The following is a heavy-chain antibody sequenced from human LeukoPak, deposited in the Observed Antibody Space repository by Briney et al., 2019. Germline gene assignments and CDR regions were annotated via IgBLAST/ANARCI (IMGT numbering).Heavy chain of an antibody. V-gene: IGHV3-33*01. Sequence: GRSLGLSCAASGFTFSSYGMHWVRQAPGKGLEWVAVIWYDGSNKYYADSVKGRFTISRDNSKNTLYLQMNSLRAEDTAVYYCARAFGYSYGSTYFDYWGQGTLVTVSS. CDR1: GFTFSSYG. CDR3: ARAFGYSYGSTYFDY. D-gene: IGHD5-18*01. CDR2: IWYDGSNK. J-gene: IGHJ4*02.